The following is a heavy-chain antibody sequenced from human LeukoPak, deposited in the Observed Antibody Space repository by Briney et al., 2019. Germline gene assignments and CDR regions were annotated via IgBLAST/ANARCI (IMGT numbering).Heavy chain of an antibody. Sequence: ASVKVSCKASGYTFTSYGVSWVRRAPGQGLEWMGWISAYNGNTNYAQKLQGRVTMTTDTSTSTAYMELRSLRSDDTAVYYCARRPEYSSGFNWFDPWGQGTLVTVSS. CDR1: GYTFTSYG. CDR2: ISAYNGNT. CDR3: ARRPEYSSGFNWFDP. D-gene: IGHD6-19*01. V-gene: IGHV1-18*01. J-gene: IGHJ5*02.